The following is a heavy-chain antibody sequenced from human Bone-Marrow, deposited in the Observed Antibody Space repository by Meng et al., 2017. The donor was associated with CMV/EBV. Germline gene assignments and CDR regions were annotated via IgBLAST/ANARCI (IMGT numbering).Heavy chain of an antibody. Sequence: CGVYGASFSEFPWGWLRRPPGKGLAWIGEISQRGVTTYPPSLKSRVTISVDTSRSQLSLIVRSVSAADSAIYYCVRGPTGSGWSFALWGQGTLVTVSS. CDR3: VRGPTGSGWSFAL. CDR1: GASFSEFP. D-gene: IGHD6-19*01. CDR2: ISQRGVT. J-gene: IGHJ4*02. V-gene: IGHV4-34*01.